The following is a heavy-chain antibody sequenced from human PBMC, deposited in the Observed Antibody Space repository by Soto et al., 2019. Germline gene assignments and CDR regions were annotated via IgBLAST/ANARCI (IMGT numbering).Heavy chain of an antibody. CDR1: GQSICKYY. CDR3: VRDCSGGGCYSDYGMDV. J-gene: IGHJ6*02. Sequence: PSETLTHTCNVSGQSICKYYWCWIGQPAGKGLEWIGRIDISGSTDYNPSLKSRVSMSVDRPKNQCSLKLTSVTAADTAVYYCVRDCSGGGCYSDYGMDVWGQATTVTVS. D-gene: IGHD2-15*01. CDR2: IDISGST. V-gene: IGHV4-4*07.